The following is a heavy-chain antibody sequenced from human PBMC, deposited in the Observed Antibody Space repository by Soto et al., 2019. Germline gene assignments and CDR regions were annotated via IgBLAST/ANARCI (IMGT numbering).Heavy chain of an antibody. J-gene: IGHJ4*02. CDR3: ARSGGGRGVVPAAIQGNFDY. CDR1: GGSISSGGYY. Sequence: QVQLQESGPGLVKPSQTLSLTCTVSGGSISSGGYYWSWIRQHPGKGLEWIGYIYYSGSTYYNPSRKSRVTISVDTSKNRFSLKLSSVTAADTAVYYCARSGGGRGVVPAAIQGNFDYWGQGTLVTVSS. CDR2: IYYSGST. D-gene: IGHD2-2*02. V-gene: IGHV4-31*03.